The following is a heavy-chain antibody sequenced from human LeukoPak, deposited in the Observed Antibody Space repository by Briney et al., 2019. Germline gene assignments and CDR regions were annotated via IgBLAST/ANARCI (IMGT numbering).Heavy chain of an antibody. D-gene: IGHD1-26*01. J-gene: IGHJ4*02. Sequence: WVRQAPGKGLEWIGSIYYSGSTYYNPSHKSRVTISVDTSKNQFSLKLSSVTAADTAVYYCARGGEVGIDYWGQGTLVTVSS. CDR3: ARGGEVGIDY. CDR2: IYYSGST. V-gene: IGHV4-39*07.